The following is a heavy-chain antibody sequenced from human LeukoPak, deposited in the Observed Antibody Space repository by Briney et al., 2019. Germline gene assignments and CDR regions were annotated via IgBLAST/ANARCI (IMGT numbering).Heavy chain of an antibody. J-gene: IGHJ4*02. D-gene: IGHD6-19*01. CDR2: IYHSGST. CDR3: ARDLYSSGWGYFDY. Sequence: SETLSLTYTISGYSISSGYYWGWIRQPPGKGLEWIGSIYHSGSTYYNPSLKSRVTISLDTSENQFSLKLSSVTAADTAVYYCARDLYSSGWGYFDYWGQGTLVTVSS. V-gene: IGHV4-38-2*02. CDR1: GYSISSGYY.